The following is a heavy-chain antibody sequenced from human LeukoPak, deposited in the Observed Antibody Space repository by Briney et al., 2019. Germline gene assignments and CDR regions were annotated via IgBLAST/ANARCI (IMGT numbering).Heavy chain of an antibody. CDR2: ISYDGSNK. J-gene: IGHJ4*02. V-gene: IGHV3-30*18. Sequence: GGSLRLSCAASGFTLSNYGMHWVRQAPGKGLEWVAVISYDGSNKYYADSVKGRFTISRDNSKNTLYLQMNSLRAEDTAVYYCAKGLDIPMVTSFDYWGQGTLVTVSS. CDR3: AKGLDIPMVTSFDY. CDR1: GFTLSNYG. D-gene: IGHD5-18*01.